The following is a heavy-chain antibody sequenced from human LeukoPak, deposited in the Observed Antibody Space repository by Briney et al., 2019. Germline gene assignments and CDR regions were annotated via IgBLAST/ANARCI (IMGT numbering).Heavy chain of an antibody. CDR3: AGKNGGYDFWSGYGSRFDP. V-gene: IGHV1-69*05. CDR2: IIPIFGTA. J-gene: IGHJ5*02. Sequence: SVKVSCKASGGTFSSYAISWVRQAPGQGLEWMGRIIPIFGTANYAQKFQGRVTITTDESTSTAYMELSSLRSEDTAVYYCAGKNGGYDFWSGYGSRFDPWGQGTLVTVSS. CDR1: GGTFSSYA. D-gene: IGHD3-3*01.